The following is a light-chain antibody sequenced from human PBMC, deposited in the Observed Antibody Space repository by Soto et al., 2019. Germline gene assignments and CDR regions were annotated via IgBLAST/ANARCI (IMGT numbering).Light chain of an antibody. V-gene: IGLV2-23*01. CDR1: SSYVGIYNL. CDR2: EDS. Sequence: QSALTQPDSVSGSPGQSITISCTGISSYVGIYNLVSWYQQHPGRVPKLIIYEDSMRPSGVSDRFSGSKSGNTASLTISGLQDDDEADYYCCSYAYSSVVFGGGTKLTV. J-gene: IGLJ2*01. CDR3: CSYAYSSVV.